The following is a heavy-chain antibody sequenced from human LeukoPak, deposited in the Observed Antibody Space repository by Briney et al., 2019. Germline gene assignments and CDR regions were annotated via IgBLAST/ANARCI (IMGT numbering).Heavy chain of an antibody. V-gene: IGHV3-23*01. CDR2: ISGSGGST. D-gene: IGHD3-3*01. CDR3: ASTTYYDFWSGPAPDY. J-gene: IGHJ4*02. CDR1: GFTFSSYA. Sequence: GGSLRLSCAASGFTFSSYAMSWVRQAPGKGLEWVSAISGSGGSTYYADSVKGRYTISRDNSKNTLCLKMNRLRAEDTAVYYCASTTYYDFWSGPAPDYWGQGTLVTVSS.